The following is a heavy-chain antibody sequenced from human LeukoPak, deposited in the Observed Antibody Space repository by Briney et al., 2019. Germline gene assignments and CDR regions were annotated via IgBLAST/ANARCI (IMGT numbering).Heavy chain of an antibody. J-gene: IGHJ6*03. CDR1: GGSISSYY. D-gene: IGHD4-23*01. CDR2: IYYSGST. CDR3: ARAWVVTPYYYYYMDV. V-gene: IGHV4-59*01. Sequence: SETLSLTCTVSGGSISSYYWSWIRQPPGKGLEWIGYIYYSGSTNYNPSLKSRVTISVDTSKNQFSLKLSSVTAADTAVYYCARAWVVTPYYYYYMDVWGKGTTVTVSS.